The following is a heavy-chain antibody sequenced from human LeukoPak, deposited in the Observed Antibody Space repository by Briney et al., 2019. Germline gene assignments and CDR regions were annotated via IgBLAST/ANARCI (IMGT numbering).Heavy chain of an antibody. J-gene: IGHJ4*02. Sequence: GGSLRLSCAASGFTFSNYGMHYVRQAPGKGLEWVAVISDDGSNKYYADSVKGRFTISRDNSKNTLYLQMNSLRAEDTAVYYCAKDNELEGWLSDLGYWGQGTLVTVSS. D-gene: IGHD3-16*02. CDR1: GFTFSNYG. V-gene: IGHV3-30*18. CDR2: ISDDGSNK. CDR3: AKDNELEGWLSDLGY.